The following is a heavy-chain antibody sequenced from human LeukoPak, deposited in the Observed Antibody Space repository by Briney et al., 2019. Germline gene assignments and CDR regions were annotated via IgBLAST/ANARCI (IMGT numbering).Heavy chain of an antibody. CDR3: AREFEAAAGY. Sequence: ASVKVSCKGSGYTFIGYNMHWVRQAPGQGLEWMGWINPNSGGTNYAQKFQGRVTMTRDTSISTAYMELSSLRSDDTAVYYCAREFEAAAGYWGQGTLVTVSS. J-gene: IGHJ4*02. V-gene: IGHV1-2*02. CDR1: GYTFIGYN. D-gene: IGHD6-13*01. CDR2: INPNSGGT.